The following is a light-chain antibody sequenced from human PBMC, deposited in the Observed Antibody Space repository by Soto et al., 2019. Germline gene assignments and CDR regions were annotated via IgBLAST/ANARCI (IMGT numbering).Light chain of an antibody. V-gene: IGLV3-25*02. CDR3: QSADSSGAYV. J-gene: IGLJ1*01. CDR2: KNS. CDR1: TLPRQY. Sequence: SYELTLPPSVSVSPGQTARITCSGDTLPRQYPYWYQQKPGQAPVLIINKNSERPSGIPERFSGSTSGTTVTLTISGVQAEDEADYYCQSADSSGAYVFGTGTKVTVL.